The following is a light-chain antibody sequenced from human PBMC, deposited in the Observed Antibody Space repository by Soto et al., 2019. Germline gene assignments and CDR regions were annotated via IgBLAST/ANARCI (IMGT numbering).Light chain of an antibody. V-gene: IGKV1D-12*01. CDR1: QGISSW. J-gene: IGKJ3*01. Sequence: DIQMTQSPSSVSASVGDRVTITCRASQGISSWLAWYQRRPGKAPKLLIYAASSLQSGVPSRFSGSGSGTDFTLTISSLQPEDFATYYCQQANSFPPEFTFGPGTKVDIK. CDR3: QQANSFPPEFT. CDR2: AAS.